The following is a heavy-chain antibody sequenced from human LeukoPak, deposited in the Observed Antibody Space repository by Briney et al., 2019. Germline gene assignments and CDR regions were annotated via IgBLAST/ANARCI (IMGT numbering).Heavy chain of an antibody. CDR2: IYYTGST. V-gene: IGHV4-59*08. CDR3: ARHRAYSSSSPFDY. D-gene: IGHD6-6*01. J-gene: IGHJ4*02. CDR1: GGSISSLY. Sequence: PSETLSLTCSVSGGSISSLYWSWIRQPPGQGLDWIGYIYYTGSTNYNPSLKSRVTMFVDMSKNQFSLRLSSVTAADTAVYYCARHRAYSSSSPFDYWGQGTLVTVSS.